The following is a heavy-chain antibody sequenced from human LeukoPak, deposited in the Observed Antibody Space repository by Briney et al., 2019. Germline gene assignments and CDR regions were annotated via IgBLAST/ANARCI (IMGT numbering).Heavy chain of an antibody. CDR2: ISGGGSNK. CDR3: ATSQSSVAGIVGD. Sequence: GGSLRLSCAASGFTFSDYFMTWIRQAPGKGLEWVSYISGGGSNKYYADSVKGRFTISRDNAKNSLYLQMNSLRVEDTAVYYCATSQSSVAGIVGDWGQGTLVTVSS. CDR1: GFTFSDYF. V-gene: IGHV3-11*04. J-gene: IGHJ4*02. D-gene: IGHD6-19*01.